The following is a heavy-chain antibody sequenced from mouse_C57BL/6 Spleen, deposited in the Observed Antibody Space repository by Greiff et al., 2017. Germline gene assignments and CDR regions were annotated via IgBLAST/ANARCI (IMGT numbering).Heavy chain of an antibody. CDR3: ARWETAQAPFAY. D-gene: IGHD3-2*02. CDR1: GYAFSSYW. J-gene: IGHJ3*01. Sequence: VKLQESGAELVKPGASVKISCKASGYAFSSYWMNWVKQRPGKGLEWIGQIYPGDGDTNYNGKFKGKATLTADKSSSTAYMQLSSLTSEDSAVYFCARWETAQAPFAYWGQGTLVTVSA. V-gene: IGHV1-80*01. CDR2: IYPGDGDT.